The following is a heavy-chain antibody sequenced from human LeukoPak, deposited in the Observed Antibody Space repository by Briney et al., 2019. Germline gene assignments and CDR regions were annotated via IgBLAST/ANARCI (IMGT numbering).Heavy chain of an antibody. J-gene: IGHJ5*02. Sequence: PSETLSLTCTVSGGSISSGSYYWSWIRQPAGKGLEWIGRIYTSGSTNYNPSLKSRVTISVDTSKNQFSLKLSSVTAADTAVYYCARDKDSSSWTRWFDPWGQGTLATVSS. V-gene: IGHV4-61*02. D-gene: IGHD6-13*01. CDR3: ARDKDSSSWTRWFDP. CDR2: IYTSGST. CDR1: GGSISSGSYY.